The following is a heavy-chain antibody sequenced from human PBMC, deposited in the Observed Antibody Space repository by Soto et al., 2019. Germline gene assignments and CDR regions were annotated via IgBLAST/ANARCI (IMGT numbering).Heavy chain of an antibody. CDR1: GFSFSDAW. Sequence: GGSLRLSCAASGFSFSDAWMTWVRQAPGAGLEWVGRIKSKTDGGTTDYAAPVKGRFTISRDASKTTLYLQMNSLKAEDTAIYYCTTDPHSTGTKYWGQGTLVTVSS. J-gene: IGHJ4*02. CDR2: IKSKTDGGTT. V-gene: IGHV3-15*01. CDR3: TTDPHSTGTKY. D-gene: IGHD1-1*01.